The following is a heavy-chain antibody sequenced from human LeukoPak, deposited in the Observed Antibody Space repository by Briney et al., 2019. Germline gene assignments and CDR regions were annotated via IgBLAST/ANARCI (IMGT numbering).Heavy chain of an antibody. D-gene: IGHD6-13*01. J-gene: IGHJ4*02. Sequence: KPSETLSLTCTVSGDSISSGDYYWTWIRQHPGKGLEWIGCIYYSGSTYYNLSLKSRVIISADTSKNRFSLKLSSVTAADTAVYYCARVREATIAPFFDYWGQGILVTVSS. CDR2: IYYSGST. CDR1: GDSISSGDYY. V-gene: IGHV4-31*03. CDR3: ARVREATIAPFFDY.